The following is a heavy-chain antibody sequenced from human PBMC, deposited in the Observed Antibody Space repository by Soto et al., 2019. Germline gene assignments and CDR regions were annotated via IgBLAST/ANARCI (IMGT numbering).Heavy chain of an antibody. V-gene: IGHV4-39*01. Sequence: SETLSLTCTVSGGSISSSSYYWGWIRQPPGKGLEWIGSIYYSGSTYYNPSLKSRVTISVDTSKNQFSLKLSSVTAADTAVYYCARRGSGSYSDYWGQGTLVSVSS. CDR1: GGSISSSSYY. CDR3: ARRGSGSYSDY. J-gene: IGHJ4*02. CDR2: IYYSGST. D-gene: IGHD3-10*01.